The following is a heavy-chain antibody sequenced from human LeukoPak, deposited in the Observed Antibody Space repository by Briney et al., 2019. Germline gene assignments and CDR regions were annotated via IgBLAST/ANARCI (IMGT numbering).Heavy chain of an antibody. CDR3: AKADATIGGAFDT. Sequence: GGSLRLSCAASRFTFRNYAMSWVRQAPGRGLEWLCIISGTADSKYYADSVKGRFIISRDNPRSTLYLEMNILRAEDTAVYYCAKADATIGGAFDTWCQGTMVIV. CDR2: ISGTADSK. D-gene: IGHD3-16*01. J-gene: IGHJ3*02. V-gene: IGHV3-23*01. CDR1: RFTFRNYA.